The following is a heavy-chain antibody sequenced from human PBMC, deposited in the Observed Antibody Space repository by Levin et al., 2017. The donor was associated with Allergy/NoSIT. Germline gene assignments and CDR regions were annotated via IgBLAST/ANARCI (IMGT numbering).Heavy chain of an antibody. D-gene: IGHD1-1*01. Sequence: GGSLRLSCAASGFTFSSYSMNWVRQAPGKGLEWVSSISSSSSYIYYADSVKGRFTISRDNAKNSLYLQMNSLRAEDTAVYYCARAGMDDDLYYGMDVWGQGTTVTVSS. J-gene: IGHJ6*02. CDR1: GFTFSSYS. CDR2: ISSSSSYI. CDR3: ARAGMDDDLYYGMDV. V-gene: IGHV3-21*01.